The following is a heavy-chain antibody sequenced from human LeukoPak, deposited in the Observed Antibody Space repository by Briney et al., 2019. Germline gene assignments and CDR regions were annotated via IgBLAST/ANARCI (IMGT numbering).Heavy chain of an antibody. Sequence: PGGSLRLSCAASGFTFSSYEMNWVRQAPGKGLEWVSYISSSGSNIYYADSVKGRFTISRDNAKNSLYLQMNSLRAEDTAVYYCATITMVRGTDAFDIWGQGTMVTVSS. D-gene: IGHD3-10*01. CDR3: ATITMVRGTDAFDI. CDR1: GFTFSSYE. CDR2: ISSSGSNI. V-gene: IGHV3-48*03. J-gene: IGHJ3*02.